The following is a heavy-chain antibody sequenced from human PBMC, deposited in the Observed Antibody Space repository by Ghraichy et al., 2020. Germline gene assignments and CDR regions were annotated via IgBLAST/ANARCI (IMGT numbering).Heavy chain of an antibody. V-gene: IGHV3-48*02. CDR2: ITSSGRTI. J-gene: IGHJ6*02. CDR3: ARGSMVVRYFYYDGMDV. CDR1: GFSFDGYN. D-gene: IGHD2-21*01. Sequence: GGSLRLSCVGSGFSFDGYNMNWVRQAPGKSLEWVSCITSSGRTIAYADSVRGRFTISRDNAQNSLYLQMKSLRDEDTAVYYCARGSMVVRYFYYDGMDVWGQGTTVIVAS.